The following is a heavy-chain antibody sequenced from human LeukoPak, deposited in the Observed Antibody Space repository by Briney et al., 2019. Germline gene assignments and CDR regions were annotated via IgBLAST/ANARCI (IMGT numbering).Heavy chain of an antibody. J-gene: IGHJ4*02. CDR2: IVGSAFSS. D-gene: IGHD5-24*01. CDR1: GFTFNNYA. Sequence: GGSLRLSCAASGFTFNNYAMSWVRQAPGKGLEWVSAIVGSAFSSFYAGSVKGRFTISRDNSKNTLYLQMNSLRAEDTAVYYCANRMKEMATIENPHFDYWGQGTLVTVSS. CDR3: ANRMKEMATIENPHFDY. V-gene: IGHV3-23*01.